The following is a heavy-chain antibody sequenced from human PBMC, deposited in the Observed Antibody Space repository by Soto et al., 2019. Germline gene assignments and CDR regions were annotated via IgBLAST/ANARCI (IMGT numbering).Heavy chain of an antibody. CDR1: GGSISSGDYY. D-gene: IGHD2-2*01. J-gene: IGHJ4*02. V-gene: IGHV4-30-4*01. CDR2: IYYSGST. CDR3: ARDRIVVVPAATFFDY. Sequence: QVQLQESGPGLVKPSQTLSLTCTVSGGSISSGDYYWSWIRQPPGKGLEWIGYIYYSGSTYYNPSLKSRVTITIDTSNNQFSLKLSAVTAADTAVYYCARDRIVVVPAATFFDYWGQGTLVTVSS.